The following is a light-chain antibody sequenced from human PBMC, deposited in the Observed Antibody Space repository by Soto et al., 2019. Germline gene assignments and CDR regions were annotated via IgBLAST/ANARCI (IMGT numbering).Light chain of an antibody. CDR2: DVS. CDR1: SSDVGGYNY. Sequence: QSVLTQPASVSGSPGQSITISCTGTSSDVGGYNYVSWYQQHPGNAPKLMIYDVSNRPSGVSNRFSGSKSGNTASLTISGLQDEDEADYYCSSYRSTSTGVFGGGTKLTVL. V-gene: IGLV2-14*01. J-gene: IGLJ3*02. CDR3: SSYRSTSTGV.